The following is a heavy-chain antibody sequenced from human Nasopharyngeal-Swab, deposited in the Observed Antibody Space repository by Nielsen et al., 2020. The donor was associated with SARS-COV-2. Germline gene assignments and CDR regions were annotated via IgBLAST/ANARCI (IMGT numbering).Heavy chain of an antibody. CDR3: ASDGRSSWYLDL. CDR1: GGSISSYY. V-gene: IGHV4-59*01. Sequence: SETLSLTCTVSGGSISSYYWSWIRQPPGKGLEWIGYIYYSGSTNYNPSLNSQVTIPVDTSKNQFSLHLSPGTAADKAIYYCASDGRSSWYLDLWGRGTLVTVSS. J-gene: IGHJ2*01. CDR2: IYYSGST.